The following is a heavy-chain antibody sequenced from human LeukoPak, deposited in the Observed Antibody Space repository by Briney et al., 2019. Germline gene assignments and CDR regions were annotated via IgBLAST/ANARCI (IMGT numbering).Heavy chain of an antibody. CDR1: GFTFSSFA. CDR3: AKDRVVIRSDIDY. D-gene: IGHD2/OR15-2a*01. V-gene: IGHV3-23*01. J-gene: IGHJ4*02. CDR2: ISGSGSIT. Sequence: GGSLRLSCAASGFTFSSFAMSWVRQAPGKGLEWVSAISGSGSITYYADSVKGRFTISRDNSKNTLYLQMNSLRAEDTAVYYCAKDRVVIRSDIDYWGQGTLVTVSS.